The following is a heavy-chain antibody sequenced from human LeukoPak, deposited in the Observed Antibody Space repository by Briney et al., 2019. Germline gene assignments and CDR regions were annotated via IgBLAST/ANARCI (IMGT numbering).Heavy chain of an antibody. J-gene: IGHJ4*02. Sequence: GGSLRLSCVASGLPIADFAMHWVRQAPGKGLEWVSLISGGGVSTFYADSVKGRFSISRDNSKNSLYLEMNSLRAEDAAMYYCAKESGKFDYWGQGTLVAVSS. V-gene: IGHV3-43*02. CDR1: GLPIADFA. CDR3: AKESGKFDY. CDR2: ISGGGVST.